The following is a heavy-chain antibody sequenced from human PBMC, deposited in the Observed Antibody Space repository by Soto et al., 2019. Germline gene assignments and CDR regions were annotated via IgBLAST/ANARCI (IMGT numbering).Heavy chain of an antibody. CDR2: ISGSGGST. Sequence: GGSLRLSCAASEFTFRTYAMSWVRQAPGKGLEWVSAISGSGGSTYYADSVKGRFTISRDNSKSTLYLQMNSLRAEDTAVYYCASGFSSSWYYFHYWGQGTLVTV. V-gene: IGHV3-23*01. J-gene: IGHJ4*02. CDR1: EFTFRTYA. D-gene: IGHD6-13*01. CDR3: ASGFSSSWYYFHY.